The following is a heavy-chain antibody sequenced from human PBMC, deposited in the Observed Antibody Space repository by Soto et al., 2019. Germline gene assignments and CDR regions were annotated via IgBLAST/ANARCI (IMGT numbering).Heavy chain of an antibody. V-gene: IGHV3-7*01. CDR2: IKQDGSEK. Sequence: SWVRQAPGKGLEWVANIKQDGSEKYYVDFVKGRFTISRDNAKNSLYLQMNSLRAEDTAVYYCARDLRLMRYWGQGTLVTVSS. D-gene: IGHD3-16*01. CDR3: ARDLRLMRY. J-gene: IGHJ4*02.